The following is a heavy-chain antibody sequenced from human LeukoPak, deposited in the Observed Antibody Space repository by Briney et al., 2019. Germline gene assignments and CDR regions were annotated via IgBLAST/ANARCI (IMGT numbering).Heavy chain of an antibody. V-gene: IGHV4-38-2*02. CDR3: ARDGGYGSYSDY. Sequence: NPSETLSLTCAVYGGSFSGYYWGWIRQPPGKGLEWIGSMYHSGTTYYNPSLKSRVTISVDTSKNQFSLKLSSVTAADTAVYYCARDGGYGSYSDYWGQGTLVTVSS. CDR1: GGSFSGYY. D-gene: IGHD5-18*01. CDR2: MYHSGTT. J-gene: IGHJ4*02.